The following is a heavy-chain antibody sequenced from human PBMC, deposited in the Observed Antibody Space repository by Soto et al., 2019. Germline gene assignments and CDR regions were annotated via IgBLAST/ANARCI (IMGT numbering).Heavy chain of an antibody. CDR1: GYTFSGYG. Sequence: QVQLVESGGGVVQPGRSLRLSCAASGYTFSGYGIHWVRQARGKGLEWVAVISHDGNNKYYADSVKGRFTISRDNSKNTLYLQMNSLRAEDTAVYYCAKSPYGSGSYSLDAFDIWGQGTMVTVSS. CDR3: AKSPYGSGSYSLDAFDI. D-gene: IGHD3-10*01. V-gene: IGHV3-30*18. CDR2: ISHDGNNK. J-gene: IGHJ3*02.